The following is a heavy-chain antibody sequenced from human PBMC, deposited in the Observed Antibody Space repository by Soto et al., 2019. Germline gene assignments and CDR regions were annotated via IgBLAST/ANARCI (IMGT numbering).Heavy chain of an antibody. Sequence: GSLRLSCAASGFTFSSYWMSWVRQAPGKGLEWVANIKQDGSEKYYVDSVKGRFTISRDNAKNSLYLQMNSLRAEDTAVYYCARGGYYYDSSDAFDIWGQGTMVTVSS. V-gene: IGHV3-7*01. CDR3: ARGGYYYDSSDAFDI. CDR2: IKQDGSEK. J-gene: IGHJ3*02. D-gene: IGHD3-22*01. CDR1: GFTFSSYW.